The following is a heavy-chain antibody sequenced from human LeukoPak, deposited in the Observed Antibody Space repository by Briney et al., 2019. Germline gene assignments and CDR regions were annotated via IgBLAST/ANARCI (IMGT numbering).Heavy chain of an antibody. V-gene: IGHV3-48*04. CDR1: GFTFSSYA. D-gene: IGHD3-10*01. Sequence: GGSLRLSCAASGFTFSSYAMNWVRQAPGKGLEWVSYISSSSSTTSYADSVRGRFTISRDNAKNSLYLQMNSLRAEDTAVYYCARAGPMDRGVIAHGMDVWGQGTTVTVSS. CDR3: ARAGPMDRGVIAHGMDV. CDR2: ISSSSSTT. J-gene: IGHJ6*02.